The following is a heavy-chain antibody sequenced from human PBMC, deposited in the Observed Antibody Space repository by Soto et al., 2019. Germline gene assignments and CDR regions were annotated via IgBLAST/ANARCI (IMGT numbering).Heavy chain of an antibody. D-gene: IGHD3-22*01. Sequence: GSLRLSCSGSGFSFKDSPMSWVRQAPGKGLEWVSAIGAGGWTTYYADSVKGRFTISRDNSEGTLYLHMNNLRGEDTALYFCGYFYDEPNYVYRGQGALVTVSS. J-gene: IGHJ4*02. CDR3: GYFYDEPNYVY. V-gene: IGHV3-23*01. CDR2: IGAGGWTT. CDR1: GFSFKDSP.